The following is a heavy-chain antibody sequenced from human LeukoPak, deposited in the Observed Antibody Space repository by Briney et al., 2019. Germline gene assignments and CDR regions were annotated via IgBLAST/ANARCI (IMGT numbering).Heavy chain of an antibody. CDR2: ISYDGSNK. J-gene: IGHJ4*02. V-gene: IGHV3-30*01. CDR3: ARGWELRPWDY. Sequence: GGSLRLSCAASGFTFSSYAMHWVRQAPGKELEWVAVISYDGSNKYYADSVKGRFTISRDNSKNTLYLQMNSLRAEDTAVYYCARGWELRPWDYWGQGTLVTVSS. CDR1: GFTFSSYA. D-gene: IGHD1-26*01.